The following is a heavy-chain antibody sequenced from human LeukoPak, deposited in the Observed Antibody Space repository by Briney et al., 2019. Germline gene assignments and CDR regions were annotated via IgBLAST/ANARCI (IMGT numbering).Heavy chain of an antibody. D-gene: IGHD6-13*01. CDR3: ARGYSSSLGYYYYGMDV. Sequence: SETLSLTCSVSGGSISSYYWSWIRQPAGKGLEWIGRIYTSGSTNYNPSLKSRVTMSVDTSKNQFSLKLSSVTAADTAVYYCARGYSSSLGYYYYGMDVWGQGTTVTVSS. CDR2: IYTSGST. J-gene: IGHJ6*02. V-gene: IGHV4-4*07. CDR1: GGSISSYY.